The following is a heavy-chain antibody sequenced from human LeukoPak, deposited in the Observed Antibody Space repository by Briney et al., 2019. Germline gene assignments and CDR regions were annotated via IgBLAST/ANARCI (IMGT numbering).Heavy chain of an antibody. CDR2: INPSDGAT. D-gene: IGHD3-16*01. CDR1: GYTFTKYY. CDR3: ASEERGGLSGNLGGLFASYYTYYYMDV. V-gene: IGHV1-46*01. J-gene: IGHJ6*03. Sequence: ASVKVSCKASGYTFTKYYIHWVRQAPGQGLEWMGMINPSDGATTYAQRFQGRVTMTRDMSTTTVYVDLRSLRSEDTAVYFCASEERGGLSGNLGGLFASYYTYYYMDVWGRGTTVTVSS.